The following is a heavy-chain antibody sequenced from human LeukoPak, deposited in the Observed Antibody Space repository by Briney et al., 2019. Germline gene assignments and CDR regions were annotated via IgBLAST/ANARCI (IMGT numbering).Heavy chain of an antibody. CDR2: ISAYNGNT. D-gene: IGHD1-26*01. J-gene: IGHJ4*02. Sequence: SVKVSSKASGYTFTSYGISWVRQAPGQGLEWMGWISAYNGNTNYAQKLQGRVTMTTDTSTSTAYMELRSLRSGDTAVYYCARRASGSYFLDYWGQGTLVTVSS. CDR1: GYTFTSYG. V-gene: IGHV1-18*01. CDR3: ARRASGSYFLDY.